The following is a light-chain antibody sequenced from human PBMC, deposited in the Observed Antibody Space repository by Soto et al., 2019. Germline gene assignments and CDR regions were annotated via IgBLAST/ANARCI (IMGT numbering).Light chain of an antibody. J-gene: IGKJ1*01. Sequence: EIVMTQSPATLSVSPGERATLSCRASQSVSSNLAWYQQKPGQAPRLLICGASTRATGIPARFSGSGSGTEFTLTIGSLQSEDFAVYYCKQYNNRGPFAQGTNVEIK. V-gene: IGKV3-15*01. CDR2: GAS. CDR1: QSVSSN. CDR3: KQYNNRGP.